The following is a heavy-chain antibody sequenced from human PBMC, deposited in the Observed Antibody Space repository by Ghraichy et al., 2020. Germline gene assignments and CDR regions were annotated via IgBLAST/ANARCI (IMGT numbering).Heavy chain of an antibody. CDR2: INHSGST. CDR3: ARDRPRNIVVVPAAIYTPNWFDP. Sequence: SETLSLTCAVYGGSFSGYYWSWIRQPPGKGLEWIGEINHSGSTNYNPSLKSRVTISVDTSKNQFSLKLSSVTAADTAVYYCARDRPRNIVVVPAAIYTPNWFDPWGQGTLVTVSS. CDR1: GGSFSGYY. V-gene: IGHV4-34*01. D-gene: IGHD2-2*02. J-gene: IGHJ5*02.